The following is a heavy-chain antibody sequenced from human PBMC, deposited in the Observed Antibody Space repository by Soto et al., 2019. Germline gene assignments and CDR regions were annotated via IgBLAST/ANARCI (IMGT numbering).Heavy chain of an antibody. J-gene: IGHJ4*02. Sequence: EVQLVESGGGLVQPGGSLRLSCAASGFTVSNNYMRWVRQAPGKGLEWVSLIYSGGATYYADSVKGRFTISRDNSKNTLYLQMNSPRAEDTAVYYCARGGTYNWVGGQGILVTVSS. CDR2: IYSGGAT. V-gene: IGHV3-66*01. CDR1: GFTVSNNY. CDR3: ARGGTYNWV. D-gene: IGHD1-1*01.